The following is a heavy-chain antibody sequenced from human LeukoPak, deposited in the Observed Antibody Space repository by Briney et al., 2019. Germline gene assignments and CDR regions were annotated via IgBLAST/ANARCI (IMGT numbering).Heavy chain of an antibody. CDR2: INPNSGAT. V-gene: IGHV1-2*02. J-gene: IGHJ4*02. CDR1: GYTFTAYY. Sequence: ASVKVSCKASGYTFTAYYMQWMRQAPGQGPEWMGWINPNSGATKYAQKFQGRVTLTRDTSVGTAYMELSSLRPDDTAVYYCTREAYSLPDYWGQGTLVTVSS. CDR3: TREAYSLPDY. D-gene: IGHD5-12*01.